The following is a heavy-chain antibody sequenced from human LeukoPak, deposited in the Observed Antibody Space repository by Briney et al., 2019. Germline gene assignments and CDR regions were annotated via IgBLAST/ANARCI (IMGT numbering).Heavy chain of an antibody. CDR2: ISYDGSNK. CDR1: GFTFTSYA. Sequence: GGSLRLSCAASGFTFTSYAMYWVRQAPGKGLEWVAVISYDGSNKYYADSVKGRFTISRDNSKDTLYLQMNSLRAEDTAVYYCAKGGYYDSSGSDYWGQGTLVTVSS. V-gene: IGHV3-30*04. CDR3: AKGGYYDSSGSDY. D-gene: IGHD3-22*01. J-gene: IGHJ4*02.